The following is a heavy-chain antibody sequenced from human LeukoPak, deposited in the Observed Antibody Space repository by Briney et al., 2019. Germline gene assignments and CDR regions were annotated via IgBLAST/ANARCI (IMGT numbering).Heavy chain of an antibody. CDR1: GGSISSSNW. D-gene: IGHD5-18*01. CDR3: ALRGYSYGYTGPGYFDY. CDR2: INHSGST. Sequence: PSETLSLTCAVSGGSISSSNWWSWVRQPPGKGLEWIGEINHSGSTNYNPSLKSRVTISVDTSKNQFSLKLSSVTAADTAVYYCALRGYSYGYTGPGYFDYWGQGTLVTVSS. V-gene: IGHV4-4*02. J-gene: IGHJ4*02.